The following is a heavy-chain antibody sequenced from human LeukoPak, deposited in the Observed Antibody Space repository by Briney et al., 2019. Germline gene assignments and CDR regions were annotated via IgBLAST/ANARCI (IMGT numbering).Heavy chain of an antibody. CDR2: IYYSGST. D-gene: IGHD2-21*02. CDR3: ARCDLDSRYYFGMDV. V-gene: IGHV4-59*01. Sequence: PSETLSLTCTVSGGSISSYYWSWIRQPPGGGLEWIGYIYYSGSTKYNPPLKRRVTIPLDTTKSQFSLKLRSVTAADTAVYYCARCDLDSRYYFGMDVWGQGTTVSVSS. J-gene: IGHJ6*02. CDR1: GGSISSYY.